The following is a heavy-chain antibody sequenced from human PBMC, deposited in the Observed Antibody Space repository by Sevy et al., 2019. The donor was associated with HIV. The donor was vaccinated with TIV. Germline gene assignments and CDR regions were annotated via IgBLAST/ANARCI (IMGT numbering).Heavy chain of an antibody. Sequence: ATVKVSCKASGYTFTSYGISWVRQAPRQGLERMGWISAYNGNTNYAQKLQGRVTMTTDTSTSTAYMELRSLRSDDTAVYYSARDYSSWPDAFDIWGQGTMVTVSS. CDR2: ISAYNGNT. V-gene: IGHV1-18*04. CDR3: ARDYSSWPDAFDI. D-gene: IGHD6-13*01. CDR1: GYTFTSYG. J-gene: IGHJ3*02.